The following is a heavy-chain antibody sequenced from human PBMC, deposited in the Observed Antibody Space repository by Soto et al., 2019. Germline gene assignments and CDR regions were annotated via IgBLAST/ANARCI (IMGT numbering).Heavy chain of an antibody. Sequence: PSETLSLTCTVAGGSITSSHFWGWLRQTPGKGLEWIGSIYYSGSTYYNPSLKGRVTISLETSKNQFSLNLNSVTAADTAVYYCARHSAVAGDLEYWGQGTQVTVSS. J-gene: IGHJ4*02. CDR2: IYYSGST. CDR1: GGSITSSHF. V-gene: IGHV4-39*01. CDR3: ARHSAVAGDLEY. D-gene: IGHD6-19*01.